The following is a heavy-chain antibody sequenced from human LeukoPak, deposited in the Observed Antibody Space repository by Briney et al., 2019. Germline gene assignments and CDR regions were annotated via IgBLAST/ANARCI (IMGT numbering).Heavy chain of an antibody. D-gene: IGHD6-19*01. CDR3: ASQTPRRLPIAVADYFDY. CDR2: ISSSGSYI. V-gene: IGHV3-21*01. CDR1: GFTFGSYS. Sequence: PGGSLRLSCAVSGFTFGSYSMNWVRQAPGKGQEWVSFISSSGSYIYYADSVKGRFTISRDNAKNSLYLQVNSLRAEDTAVYYCASQTPRRLPIAVADYFDYWGQGTLVTVSS. J-gene: IGHJ4*02.